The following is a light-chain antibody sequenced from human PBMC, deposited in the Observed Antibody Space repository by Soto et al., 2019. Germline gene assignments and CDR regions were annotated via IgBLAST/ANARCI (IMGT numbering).Light chain of an antibody. V-gene: IGKV3-20*01. J-gene: IGKJ5*01. CDR1: QSVSSSY. CDR2: GAS. CDR3: QQDSSSLT. Sequence: EIVLTQSPGTLSLSPGERATLSCRASQSVSSSYLAWYQQKPGQAPRLLIYGASSRATGIPDRFSSSGSGKDFTPTISRLAPEVFVVYYCQQDSSSLTFGQGTRLEIK.